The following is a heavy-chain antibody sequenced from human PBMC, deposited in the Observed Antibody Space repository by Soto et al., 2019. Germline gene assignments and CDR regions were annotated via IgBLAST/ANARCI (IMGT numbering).Heavy chain of an antibody. CDR3: ARGYYGSGSYFQAYYDY. CDR2: IYPRGST. Sequence: QVHLQESGPGLLKPSQTLSLTCTVSGASISNTGNYWGWIRQSPGKGLEWIGYIYPRGSTSCSPSLRSRLSISVDTSQNQFSLSLNSVTVADTAVYYCARGYYGSGSYFQAYYDYWGQGTLVTVSS. CDR1: GASISNTGNY. D-gene: IGHD3-10*01. V-gene: IGHV4-31*03. J-gene: IGHJ4*02.